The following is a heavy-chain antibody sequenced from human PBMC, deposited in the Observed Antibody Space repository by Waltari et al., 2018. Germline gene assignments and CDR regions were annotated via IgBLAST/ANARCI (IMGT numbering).Heavy chain of an antibody. CDR2: ILQDGRT. CDR1: DSSISRDYY. J-gene: IGHJ4*02. CDR3: ASRVTATNYYFDN. V-gene: IGHV4-38-2*02. Sequence: QVQPQESGAGLVKPSETLSLTCTVFDSSISRDYYWGWLRQPPGKGLAWIGTILQDGRTDYTPSIKRLVTTVVDTSKNHFSLKLSSVPAADTAVYYWASRVTATNYYFDNWGQGTLVTVSS. D-gene: IGHD2-15*01.